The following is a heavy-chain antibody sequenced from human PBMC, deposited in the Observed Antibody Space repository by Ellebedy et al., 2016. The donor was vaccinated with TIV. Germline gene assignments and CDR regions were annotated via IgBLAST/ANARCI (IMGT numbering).Heavy chain of an antibody. CDR2: IYESEST. D-gene: IGHD3-10*01. CDR3: ARGIYGSGSVDY. J-gene: IGHJ4*02. V-gene: IGHV4-59*12. CDR1: GGSITSYS. Sequence: MPSETLSLTCTVSGGSITSYSWNWIRQPPGKGLEWIGLIYESESTNYNPSLKSRVTISVDKSKNQFSLKLSSVTAADTAVYFCARGIYGSGSVDYWGQGTLVTVSS.